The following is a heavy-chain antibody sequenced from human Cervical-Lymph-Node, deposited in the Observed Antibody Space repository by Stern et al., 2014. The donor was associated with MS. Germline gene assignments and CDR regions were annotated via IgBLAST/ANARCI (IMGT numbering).Heavy chain of an antibody. Sequence: VQLVQSGGGLVQPGRSLRLSCAASGFTFDDYAMHWVRQAPGKGLEWVSGISWNSGSIGYADSVKGRFTISRDNAKNSLYLQMNSLRAEDTALYYCAKDISGYYYYGMDVWGQGTTVTVSS. V-gene: IGHV3-9*01. CDR1: GFTFDDYA. CDR3: AKDISGYYYYGMDV. J-gene: IGHJ6*02. CDR2: ISWNSGSI.